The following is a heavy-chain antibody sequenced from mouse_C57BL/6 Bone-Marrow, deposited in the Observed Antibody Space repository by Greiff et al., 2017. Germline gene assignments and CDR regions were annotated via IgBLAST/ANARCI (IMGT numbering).Heavy chain of an antibody. Sequence: EVKLVESGGGLVKPGGSLKLSCAASGFTFSDYGMHWVRQAPEKGLEWVAYISSGSSTIYYADTVKGRFTISRDNAKNTLFLQMTSLRSEDTAMYYCARGATVVATEYFDYWGQGTTLTVSS. D-gene: IGHD1-1*01. V-gene: IGHV5-17*01. CDR2: ISSGSSTI. CDR1: GFTFSDYG. J-gene: IGHJ2*01. CDR3: ARGATVVATEYFDY.